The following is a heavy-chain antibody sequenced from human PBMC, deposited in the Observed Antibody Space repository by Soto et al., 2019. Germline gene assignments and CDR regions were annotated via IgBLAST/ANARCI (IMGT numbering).Heavy chain of an antibody. CDR3: ARGRGIEDRRYRYYYYGMDV. CDR1: GGSFSGYY. Sequence: TSETLSLTCAVYGGSFSGYYWSWIRQPPGKGLEWIGEINHSGSTNYNPSLKSRVTISVDTSKNQFSLKLSSVTAADTAVYYCARGRGIEDRRYRYYYYGMDVWGQGTTVTVSS. J-gene: IGHJ6*02. CDR2: INHSGST. D-gene: IGHD2-15*01. V-gene: IGHV4-34*01.